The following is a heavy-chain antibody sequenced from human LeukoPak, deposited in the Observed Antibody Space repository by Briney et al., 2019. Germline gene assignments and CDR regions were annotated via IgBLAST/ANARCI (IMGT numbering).Heavy chain of an antibody. Sequence: SGTLSLTCVVSGGSMTSSWWSWVRQPPGKGLEWIGEIFHSGSATYNPSLKSRVTMSIDTSKTQFSLKVTSVTAADTAVYYCARNGYYSVDYWGQGALVTVSS. J-gene: IGHJ4*02. V-gene: IGHV4-4*02. CDR1: GGSMTSSW. CDR2: IFHSGSA. D-gene: IGHD4-17*01. CDR3: ARNGYYSVDY.